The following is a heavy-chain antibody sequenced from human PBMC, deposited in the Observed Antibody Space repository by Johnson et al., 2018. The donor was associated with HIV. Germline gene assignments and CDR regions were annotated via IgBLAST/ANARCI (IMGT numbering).Heavy chain of an antibody. CDR3: SSSSLAWGVDAFDI. CDR1: GFTVSNNY. D-gene: IGHD3-10*01. CDR2: IYRDSRT. J-gene: IGHJ3*02. Sequence: VQLVESGGGLVQPGGSLRLSCAASGFTVSNNYMNWVRQAPGKGLEWVSLIYRDSRTDYADSVKGRFTVSRDSSKNTLYLQMNSLRVEAPAVYYCSSSSLAWGVDAFDIWGQGTKVTVSS. V-gene: IGHV3-66*01.